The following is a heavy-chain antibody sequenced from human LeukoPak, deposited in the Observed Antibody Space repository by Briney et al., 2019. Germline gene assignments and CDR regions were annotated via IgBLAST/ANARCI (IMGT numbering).Heavy chain of an antibody. V-gene: IGHV3-30*04. CDR3: ARDGDYYGSGSRFIAFDI. CDR2: ISYDGSNK. CDR1: GFTLSSYA. J-gene: IGHJ3*02. Sequence: GGSLRLSCVASGFTLSSYAVSWVRQAPGKGLEWVAVISYDGSNKYYADSVKGRFTISRDNSKNTLYLQMNSLRAEDTAVYYCARDGDYYGSGSRFIAFDIWGQGTMVTVSS. D-gene: IGHD3-10*01.